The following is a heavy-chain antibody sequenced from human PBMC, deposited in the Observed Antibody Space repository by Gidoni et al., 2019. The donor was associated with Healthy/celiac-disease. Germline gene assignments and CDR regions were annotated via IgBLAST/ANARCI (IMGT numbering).Heavy chain of an antibody. CDR3: ARVYTLQRHTYRLPYFDY. J-gene: IGHJ4*02. Sequence: QVQLQQWGAGLLKPSETLSLTCAVYGGSFSGYYCSWIRQPPGKGLEWIGEINHSGSTNYNPSRKSRVTISVDTSKNQFSLKLSSVTAADTAVYYCARVYTLQRHTYRLPYFDYWGQGTLVTVSS. CDR1: GGSFSGYY. D-gene: IGHD2-2*01. CDR2: INHSGST. V-gene: IGHV4-34*01.